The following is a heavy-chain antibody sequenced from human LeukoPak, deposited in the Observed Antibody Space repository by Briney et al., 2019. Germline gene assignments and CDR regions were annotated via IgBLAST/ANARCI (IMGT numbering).Heavy chain of an antibody. Sequence: QTGGSLRLSCAGSGFIFSSYGMHWVRQAPGKGLEWVAVISYDGSNKYYADSVKGRFTITRDNSKNTLYLQMNSLRAEDTAVYYCAKPLLAPYYYYGMDVWGQGTTVTVSS. CDR3: AKPLLAPYYYYGMDV. V-gene: IGHV3-30*18. CDR2: ISYDGSNK. CDR1: GFIFSSYG. J-gene: IGHJ6*02.